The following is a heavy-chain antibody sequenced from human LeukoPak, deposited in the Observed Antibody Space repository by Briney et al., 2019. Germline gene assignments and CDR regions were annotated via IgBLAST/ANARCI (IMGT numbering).Heavy chain of an antibody. D-gene: IGHD3-22*01. CDR3: ARGRTYFYDSSGHLR. CDR2: ISGSGGST. Sequence: GGSLRLSCAASGFTFSSYGMSWVRQAPGKGLEWVSAISGSGGSTYYADSVKGRFTISRDNSKNTLYLQMNSLRPEDTAVYYCARGRTYFYDSSGHLRWGQGTLVTVSS. J-gene: IGHJ4*02. CDR1: GFTFSSYG. V-gene: IGHV3-23*01.